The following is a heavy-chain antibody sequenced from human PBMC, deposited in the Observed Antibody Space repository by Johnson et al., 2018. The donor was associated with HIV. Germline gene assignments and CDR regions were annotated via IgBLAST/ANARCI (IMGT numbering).Heavy chain of an antibody. J-gene: IGHJ3*01. D-gene: IGHD2/OR15-2a*01. CDR2: IRYDGNNK. Sequence: QVQLVESGGGLIQPGGSLRLSCAASGFTVSSNYMSWVRQATGKGLELVAFIRYDGNNKFYADSVKGRFTLSRDNSKNTLFLQMNRLGTEDTAVYFCASEASFAPRPETAFDVWGQGTKVTVSS. CDR3: ASEASFAPRPETAFDV. CDR1: GFTVSSNY. V-gene: IGHV3-30*02.